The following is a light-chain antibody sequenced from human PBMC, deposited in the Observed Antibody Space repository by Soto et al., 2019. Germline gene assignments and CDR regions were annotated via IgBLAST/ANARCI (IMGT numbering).Light chain of an antibody. CDR2: AAS. V-gene: IGKV3-20*01. CDR1: QSVTSSY. J-gene: IGKJ1*01. Sequence: ENALSQSPGTMSLSPGERATLSCRASQSVTSSYLAWYQQKPGQAPRLLMYAASSRATGIPDRFSGSGSGTDFTLTISSLEPEDFAVYYCQQYGDTPVTFGQGTKVDIK. CDR3: QQYGDTPVT.